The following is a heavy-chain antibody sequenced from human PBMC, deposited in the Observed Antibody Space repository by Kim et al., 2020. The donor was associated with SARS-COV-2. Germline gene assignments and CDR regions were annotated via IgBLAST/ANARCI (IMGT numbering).Heavy chain of an antibody. CDR1: GYTLTELS. Sequence: ASVKVSCKVSGYTLTELSMHWVRQAPGKGLEWMGGFDPEDGETIYAQKFQGRVTMTEDTSTDPAYMELSSLRSEDTAVYYCATARSSAGTGIYMYWGQGTLVTVSS. CDR2: FDPEDGET. V-gene: IGHV1-24*01. CDR3: ATARSSAGTGIYMY. J-gene: IGHJ4*02. D-gene: IGHD1-1*01.